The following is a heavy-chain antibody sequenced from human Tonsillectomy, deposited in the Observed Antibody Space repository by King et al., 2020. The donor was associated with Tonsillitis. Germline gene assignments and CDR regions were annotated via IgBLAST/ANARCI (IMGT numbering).Heavy chain of an antibody. V-gene: IGHV5-10-1*03. Sequence: QLVQSGAEVRKPGESLKISCRTSGYRFTNYRIIWVRQMPGKGLEWMGTIDPSDSHPNYSPSFQGHVTMSVDRSISTAYVQWSALKASATAMYYCARRYCYYMDGWGKGTTLTVPS. CDR2: IDPSDSHP. J-gene: IGHJ6*03. D-gene: IGHD2-21*01. CDR3: ARRYCYYMDG. CDR1: GYRFTNYR.